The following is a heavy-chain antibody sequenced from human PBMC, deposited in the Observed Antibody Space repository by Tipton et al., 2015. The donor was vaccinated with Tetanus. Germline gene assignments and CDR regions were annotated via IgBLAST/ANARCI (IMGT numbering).Heavy chain of an antibody. D-gene: IGHD6-13*01. J-gene: IGHJ4*02. CDR2: IKSDGITT. CDR1: GFTFSTSW. V-gene: IGHV3-74*01. CDR3: ARDGSLKFDY. Sequence: LSLTCVASGFTFSTSWMHWVRQVPGKGLEWVSRIKSDGITTSYLDSVKGRFTISRDTGKNTLYLQMNSLRAEDTAVYYCARDGSLKFDYWGQGTLVTVSS.